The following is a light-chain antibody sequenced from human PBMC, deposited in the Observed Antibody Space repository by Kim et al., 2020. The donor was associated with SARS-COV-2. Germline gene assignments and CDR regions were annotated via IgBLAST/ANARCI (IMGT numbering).Light chain of an antibody. J-gene: IGLJ2*01. Sequence: QLVLTQSPSASASLGASVKLTCTLSSGHNSYAIAWHQQQPEKGPRYLMNLNSDGSHSKADGIPDRFSGSSSGAERYLTISSLQSEDEADYYCQTWGTGIQVWGGGTQLTVL. CDR2: LNSDGSH. CDR1: SGHNSYA. CDR3: QTWGTGIQV. V-gene: IGLV4-69*01.